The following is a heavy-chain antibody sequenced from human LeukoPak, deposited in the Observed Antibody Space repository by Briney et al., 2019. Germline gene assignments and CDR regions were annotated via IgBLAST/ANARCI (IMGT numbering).Heavy chain of an antibody. J-gene: IGHJ4*02. V-gene: IGHV4-61*02. CDR3: ARHRQWLVYFDY. CDR2: IYTSGST. Sequence: SQTLSLTRTVSGGSISSGSYYWSWIRQPAGKGLEWIGRIYTSGSTNYNPSLKSRVTISVDTSKNQFSLKLSSVTAADTAVYYCARHRQWLVYFDYWGQGTLVTVSS. D-gene: IGHD6-19*01. CDR1: GGSISSGSYY.